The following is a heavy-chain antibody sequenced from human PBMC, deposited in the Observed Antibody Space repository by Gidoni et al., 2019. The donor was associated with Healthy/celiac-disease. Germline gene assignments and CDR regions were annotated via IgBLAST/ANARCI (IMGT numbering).Heavy chain of an antibody. J-gene: IGHJ3*02. CDR3: ARVTSSSGYPDAFDI. CDR1: GFTVSSNY. D-gene: IGHD3-22*01. Sequence: EVQLVESGGGLIQPGGSLRLSCSASGFTVSSNYMSWVCQAPGKGLEWVSVIYSGGSTYYADSVKGRFTISRDNSKNTLYLQMNSLRAEDTAVYYCARVTSSSGYPDAFDIWGQGTMVTVSS. CDR2: IYSGGST. V-gene: IGHV3-53*01.